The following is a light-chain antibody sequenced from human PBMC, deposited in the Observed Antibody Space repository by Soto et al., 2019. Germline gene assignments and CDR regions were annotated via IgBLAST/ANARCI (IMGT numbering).Light chain of an antibody. V-gene: IGKV1-5*01. J-gene: IGKJ1*01. Sequence: DIQMTQSPSTLSASVGDRVTITCRASQSISRWLAWYQQKPGKAPNLLFHDGFSLESGVPSRFSGSGSGTEFTLTITSLQPDDFATYYCQQYHTSWTFGQGTRVEI. CDR3: QQYHTSWT. CDR1: QSISRW. CDR2: DGF.